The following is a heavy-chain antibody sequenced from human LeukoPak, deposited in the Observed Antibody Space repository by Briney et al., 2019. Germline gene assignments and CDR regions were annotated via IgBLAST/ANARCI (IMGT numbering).Heavy chain of an antibody. CDR3: ASRHCSGGGCYFAGADPFDY. V-gene: IGHV3-33*01. CDR1: GFTFSSYG. CDR2: IWYDGSNK. D-gene: IGHD2-15*01. J-gene: IGHJ4*02. Sequence: GRSLRLSCAASGFTFSSYGMHWVRQAPGKGLEWVAVIWYDGSNKYYADSVKGRFTISRDTSKNTLYLQMNSLRAEDTAVYFCASRHCSGGGCYFAGADPFDYWGQGTLVTVSS.